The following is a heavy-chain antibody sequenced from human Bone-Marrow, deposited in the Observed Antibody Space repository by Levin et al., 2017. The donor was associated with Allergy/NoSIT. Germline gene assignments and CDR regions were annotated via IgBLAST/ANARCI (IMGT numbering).Heavy chain of an antibody. V-gene: IGHV4-39*07. D-gene: IGHD3-22*01. CDR3: ATYPYYASSWHALDI. J-gene: IGHJ3*02. CDR1: GGSIRSRSYY. CDR2: IYYNGNT. Sequence: PSQTLSLTCTVSGGSIRSRSYYWGWIRQPPGKGLEWIGNIYYNGNTYYNPSLKSRVTISVDTSKNQFSLKLSSVTAADTAMYYCATYPYYASSWHALDIWGQGTMVTVSS.